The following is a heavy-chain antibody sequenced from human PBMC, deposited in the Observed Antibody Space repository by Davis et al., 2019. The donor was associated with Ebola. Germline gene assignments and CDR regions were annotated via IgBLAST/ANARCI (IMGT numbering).Heavy chain of an antibody. CDR1: GFTFSSYA. CDR3: AKDPRTTRLGAIFDY. V-gene: IGHV3-23*01. J-gene: IGHJ4*02. Sequence: GESLKISCAASGFTFSSYAMSWVRQAPGTGLEWVSAISGSGGSTYYADSVKGRFTISRDNSKNTLYLQMNSLRAEDTAVYYCAKDPRTTRLGAIFDYWGQGTLVTVSS. D-gene: IGHD1-26*01. CDR2: ISGSGGST.